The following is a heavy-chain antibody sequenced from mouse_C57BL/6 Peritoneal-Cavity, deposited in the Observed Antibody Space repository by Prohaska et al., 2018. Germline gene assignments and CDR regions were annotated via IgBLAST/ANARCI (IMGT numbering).Heavy chain of an antibody. CDR3: AEGTKGLAY. CDR2: INPNNGGT. Sequence: EVQLQQSGPDLVKPGASVKIFCKASGYTFTDYYMNWVKQSHGKSLEWIGDINPNNGGTSYNQKFKGKARLTVDTSSSTAYMGLRGLTSENTAVYYCAEGTKGLAYWGQGTLVTVSA. CDR1: GYTFTDYY. V-gene: IGHV1-26*01. J-gene: IGHJ3*01. D-gene: IGHD3-1*01.